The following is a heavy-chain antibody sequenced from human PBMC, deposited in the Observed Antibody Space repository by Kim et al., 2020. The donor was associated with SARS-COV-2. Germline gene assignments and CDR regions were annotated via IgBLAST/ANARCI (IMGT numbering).Heavy chain of an antibody. D-gene: IGHD6-6*01. CDR1: GGSFSGYY. CDR2: INHSGST. J-gene: IGHJ4*02. CDR3: ARGRAGLTSGAARPFDY. Sequence: SETLSLTCAVYGGSFSGYYWSWIRQPPGKGLEWIGEINHSGSTNYNPSLKSRVTISVDTSKNQFSLKLSSVTAADTAVYYCARGRAGLTSGAARPFDYWGQGTLVTVSS. V-gene: IGHV4-34*01.